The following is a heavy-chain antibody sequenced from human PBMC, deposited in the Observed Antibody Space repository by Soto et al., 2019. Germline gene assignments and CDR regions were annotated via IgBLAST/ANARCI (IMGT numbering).Heavy chain of an antibody. CDR2: ISAYNGNT. CDR3: ARGAPGRSSGWYFDSHLVSTGIDY. CDR1: GYTFTSYG. D-gene: IGHD6-19*01. J-gene: IGHJ4*02. Sequence: QVQLVQSGAEVKKPGASVKVSCKASGYTFTSYGISWVRQAPGQGLEWMGWISAYNGNTNYAQKLQGRVTMTTDTSTSTAYMELRSLRSADTAVYYCARGAPGRSSGWYFDSHLVSTGIDYWGQGTLVTVSS. V-gene: IGHV1-18*01.